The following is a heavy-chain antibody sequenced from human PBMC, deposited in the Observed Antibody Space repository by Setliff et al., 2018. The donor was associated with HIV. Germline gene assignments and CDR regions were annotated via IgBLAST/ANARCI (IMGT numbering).Heavy chain of an antibody. D-gene: IGHD3-22*01. CDR2: IYHTGRT. V-gene: IGHV4-39*01. Sequence: SETLSLTCSVSGGSIDNNKYYWTWIRQPPGKGLEWTGSIYHTGRTYYNRSLESRLTIPIDTSKNQFSLKLTSVTAADTATYYCASRIYYYDESRVLREEGFVPWGQGTLVTVSS. CDR3: ASRIYYYDESRVLREEGFVP. J-gene: IGHJ5*02. CDR1: GGSIDNNKYY.